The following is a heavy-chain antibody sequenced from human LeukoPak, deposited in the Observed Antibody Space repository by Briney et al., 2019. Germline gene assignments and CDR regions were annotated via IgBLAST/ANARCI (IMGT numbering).Heavy chain of an antibody. CDR2: ISSSSSTI. V-gene: IGHV3-48*01. CDR3: ARKGPAAKGQFDY. D-gene: IGHD6-25*01. CDR1: GFTFSSYS. Sequence: PGGSLRLSCAASGFTFSSYSMNWVRQAPGKGLEWVSYISSSSSTIYYADSVKGRFTISRDNAKNSLYLQMNSLRAEDTAVYYCARKGPAAKGQFDYWGQGTLVTVSS. J-gene: IGHJ4*02.